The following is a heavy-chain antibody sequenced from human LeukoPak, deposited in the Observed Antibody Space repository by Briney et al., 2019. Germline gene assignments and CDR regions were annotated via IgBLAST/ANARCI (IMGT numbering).Heavy chain of an antibody. CDR3: ASGGVVTNPWGQYQFDY. D-gene: IGHD3-22*01. J-gene: IGHJ4*02. Sequence: GASVKVSCKASGGTFSSYAISWVRQAPGQGLEWMGGIIPIFGTANYAQKFQGRVTITTDESTNTASMELSSLRFEDTAVYYCASGGVVTNPWGQYQFDYWGQGTLVTVSS. CDR2: IIPIFGTA. V-gene: IGHV1-69*05. CDR1: GGTFSSYA.